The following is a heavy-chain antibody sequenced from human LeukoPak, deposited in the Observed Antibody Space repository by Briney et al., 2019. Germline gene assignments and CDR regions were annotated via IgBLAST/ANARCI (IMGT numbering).Heavy chain of an antibody. CDR2: ISSSSSYI. V-gene: IGHV3-21*01. J-gene: IGHJ4*02. D-gene: IGHD3-22*01. CDR1: GFTFSSYS. CDR3: ARDFLYYYDSSVRFPFDY. Sequence: GGSLRLSCAASGFTFSSYSMNWVRQAPGKGLEWVSSISSSSSYIYYADSVKGRFTISRDNAKNSLYLQMNSLRAEDTAVYYCARDFLYYYDSSVRFPFDYWGQGTLVTVSS.